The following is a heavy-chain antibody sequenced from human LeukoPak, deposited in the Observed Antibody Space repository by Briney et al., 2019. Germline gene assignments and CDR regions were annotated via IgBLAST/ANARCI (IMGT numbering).Heavy chain of an antibody. J-gene: IGHJ4*02. CDR1: GYSFTSYW. Sequence: GESLKISCQGSGYSFTSYWIGWVRQMPGKGLEWMGIIYPGDSDTRYSPSFQGQVTISADKSISTAYLQWSSLKASDTAMYYCARKVNLYYYDSSGHFDYWGQGTLVTVSS. D-gene: IGHD3-22*01. V-gene: IGHV5-51*01. CDR3: ARKVNLYYYDSSGHFDY. CDR2: IYPGDSDT.